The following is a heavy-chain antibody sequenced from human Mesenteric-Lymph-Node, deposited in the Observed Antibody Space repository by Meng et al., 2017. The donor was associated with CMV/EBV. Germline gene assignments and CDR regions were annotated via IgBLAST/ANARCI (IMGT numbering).Heavy chain of an antibody. CDR3: ARVAYDSWYFDL. D-gene: IGHD5-12*01. CDR1: GGSISSYY. Sequence: SETLSLTCTVSGGSISSYYWSWIRQPPGKGLEWLGYIYYSGSTNYNPSLKSRVTISVDTSKNQFSLKLSSVTAADTAVYYCARVAYDSWYFDLWGRGTLVTVSS. V-gene: IGHV4-59*01. J-gene: IGHJ2*01. CDR2: IYYSGST.